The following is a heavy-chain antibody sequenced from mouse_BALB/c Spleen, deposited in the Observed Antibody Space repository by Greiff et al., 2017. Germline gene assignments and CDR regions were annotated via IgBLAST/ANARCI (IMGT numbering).Heavy chain of an antibody. CDR3: ARAYYYAMDY. V-gene: IGHV1-4*02. CDR2: INPSSGYT. CDR1: GYTFTSYT. D-gene: IGHD2-10*01. J-gene: IGHJ4*01. Sequence: VQLKESAAELARPGASVKMSCKASGYTFTSYTMHWVKQRPGQGLEWIGYINPSSGYTEYNQKFKDKTTLTADKSSSTAYMQLSSLTSEDSAVYYCARAYYYAMDYWGQGTSVTVSS.